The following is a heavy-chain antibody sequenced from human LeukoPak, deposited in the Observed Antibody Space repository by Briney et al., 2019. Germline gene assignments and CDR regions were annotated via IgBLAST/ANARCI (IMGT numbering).Heavy chain of an antibody. V-gene: IGHV1-3*01. Sequence: ASVKVPCKASGYTFTSYAMHWVRQAPGQRLEWMGWINAGNGNTKYSQKFQGRVTITRDTSASTACMELSSLRSEDTAVYYCAAGGQLAHYYYYYGMDAWGQGTTVTVSS. CDR2: INAGNGNT. CDR3: AAGGQLAHYYYYYGMDA. J-gene: IGHJ6*02. D-gene: IGHD2-2*01. CDR1: GYTFTSYA.